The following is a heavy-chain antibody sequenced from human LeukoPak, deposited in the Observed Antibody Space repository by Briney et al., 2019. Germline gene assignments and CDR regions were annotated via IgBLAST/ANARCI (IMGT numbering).Heavy chain of an antibody. CDR3: ARGGYDILTGYYPFDY. J-gene: IGHJ4*02. Sequence: SETLSLTCTVSGGSISSGSYYWSWIRQPAGKGLEWIGRIYTSGSTNYNPSLKSRVTISVDTSKNQFSLKLSSVTAADTAVYHCARGGYDILTGYYPFDYWGQGTLVTVSS. D-gene: IGHD3-9*01. V-gene: IGHV4-61*02. CDR2: IYTSGST. CDR1: GGSISSGSYY.